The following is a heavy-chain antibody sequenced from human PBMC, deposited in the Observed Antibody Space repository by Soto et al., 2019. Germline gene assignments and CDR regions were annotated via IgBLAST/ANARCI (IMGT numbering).Heavy chain of an antibody. CDR2: IYYRGSA. J-gene: IGHJ4*02. CDR1: GGSINPYY. CDR3: VRANYFDF. Sequence: QVQLQESGPGLVKPSETLSLTCTVSGGSINPYYWSWFRQPPGKGLEWIGSIYYRGSANNNPSLKSRLTISVDTSKNQFSLKLSSVTAADTAIYYCVRANYFDFWGQGTLVTVSS. V-gene: IGHV4-59*01.